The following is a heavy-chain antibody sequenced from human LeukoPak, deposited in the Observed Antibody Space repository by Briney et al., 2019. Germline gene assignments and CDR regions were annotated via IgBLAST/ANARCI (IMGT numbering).Heavy chain of an antibody. J-gene: IGHJ4*02. CDR2: ITGSGDST. D-gene: IGHD6-19*01. V-gene: IGHV3-23*01. CDR3: ARDRPHSGWFFGY. CDR1: GGSISSYY. Sequence: PSETLSLTCTVSGGSISSYYWSWIRQPPGKGLEWVSAITGSGDSTYYADSVKGRFTISRDNSRNTLYLQMNSLRAEDTAVYYCARDRPHSGWFFGYWGQGTLVTVSS.